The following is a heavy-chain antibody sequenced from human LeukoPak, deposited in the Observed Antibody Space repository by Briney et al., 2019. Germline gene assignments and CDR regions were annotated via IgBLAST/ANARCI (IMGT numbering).Heavy chain of an antibody. D-gene: IGHD6-19*01. CDR3: ARKQWLDY. CDR1: GFTFSSYG. V-gene: IGHV3-30*03. Sequence: PGGSLRLSCAASGFTFSSYGMHWVRQAPGKGLEWVAVISYDGSNKYYADSVKGRFTISRDNSKNTLYLQMNSLRAEDTAVYYCARKQWLDYWGQGTLVTVSS. CDR2: ISYDGSNK. J-gene: IGHJ4*02.